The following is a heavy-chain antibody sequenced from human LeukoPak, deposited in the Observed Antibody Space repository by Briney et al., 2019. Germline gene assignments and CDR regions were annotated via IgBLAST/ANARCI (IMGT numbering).Heavy chain of an antibody. J-gene: IGHJ3*02. CDR3: ARDRLTNDAFDI. D-gene: IGHD2-8*01. Sequence: TGGSLRLSCAASGLTFNSYWMHWVRQAPGKGLVWVSRINSDGSGTSDADFVKGRFTISRDNSKNTLYLQMNSLRAEDTAMYYCARDRLTNDAFDIWGQGTMVTVSS. CDR1: GLTFNSYW. V-gene: IGHV3-74*01. CDR2: INSDGSGT.